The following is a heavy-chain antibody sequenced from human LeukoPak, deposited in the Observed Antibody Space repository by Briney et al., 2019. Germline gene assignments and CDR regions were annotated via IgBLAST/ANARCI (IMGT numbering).Heavy chain of an antibody. CDR3: ARGVPYYFDSSGYGMDV. CDR2: ISSSGSTI. Sequence: GGSLRLSCAASGFTFSDYYMSWLRQAPGKGLEWVSYISSSGSTIYYADSVKGRFTISRDNAKNSLYLQMNSLRAEDTAVYYCARGVPYYFDSSGYGMDVWGQGTTVTVSS. V-gene: IGHV3-11*01. CDR1: GFTFSDYY. J-gene: IGHJ6*02. D-gene: IGHD3-22*01.